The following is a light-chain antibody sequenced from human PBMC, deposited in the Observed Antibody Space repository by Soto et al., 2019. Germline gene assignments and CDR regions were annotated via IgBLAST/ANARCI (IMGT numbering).Light chain of an antibody. V-gene: IGLV2-11*01. J-gene: IGLJ1*01. CDR3: CSYAGSYTSYV. Sequence: SALTQPRSVSRSPGQTVTISCTGTSTDVGGYNYVSWYQQHPGKAPRLMIYDVSKRPSGVPDRFSGSKSGNTASLTISGLQAEDEADYYCCSYAGSYTSYVFGTGTKVTVL. CDR2: DVS. CDR1: STDVGGYNY.